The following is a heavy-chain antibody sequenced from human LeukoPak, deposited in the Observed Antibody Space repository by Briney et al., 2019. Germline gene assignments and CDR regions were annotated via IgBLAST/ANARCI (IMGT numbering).Heavy chain of an antibody. J-gene: IGHJ4*02. V-gene: IGHV4-59*01. CDR3: ARLLVYRGDGSCSESFDF. Sequence: SETLSLTCTVSGGSISNFYWSWIWQRPGKGLEWIGYISSGGSTNYNPSLKSRVTISVDMSKNQFSLNLSSVTAADTAVYYCARLLVYRGDGSCSESFDFWGQGTLVIVSS. D-gene: IGHD2-15*01. CDR2: ISSGGST. CDR1: GGSISNFY.